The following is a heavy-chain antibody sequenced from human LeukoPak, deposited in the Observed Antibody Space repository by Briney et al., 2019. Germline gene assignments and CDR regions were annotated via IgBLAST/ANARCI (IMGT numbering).Heavy chain of an antibody. Sequence: SGGSLRLSCAASGFTFSSYGMHSGPQTPAKGQERVAFIRYDGSNKYYADSVKGRFTISRDNSKNTLYLQMISVRAEDTAVYYCAKDGNGIVGATHVDYWGQGTLVTVSS. CDR1: GFTFSSYG. D-gene: IGHD1-26*01. V-gene: IGHV3-30*02. CDR3: AKDGNGIVGATHVDY. CDR2: IRYDGSNK. J-gene: IGHJ4*02.